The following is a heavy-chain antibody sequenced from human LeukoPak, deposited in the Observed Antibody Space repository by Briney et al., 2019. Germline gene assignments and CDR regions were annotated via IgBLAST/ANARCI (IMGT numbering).Heavy chain of an antibody. CDR1: GFAFRSHA. Sequence: GGSLRLSCTASGFAFRSHAMHWVRQAPGKGLEWVAFIRYDGSKKFYADSVKGRFTISRDNSKNTLYLQMNSLRAEDTAVYYCAKGRRYVPFGDAFDIWGQGTMVTVSS. V-gene: IGHV3-30*02. J-gene: IGHJ3*02. D-gene: IGHD3-16*01. CDR2: IRYDGSKK. CDR3: AKGRRYVPFGDAFDI.